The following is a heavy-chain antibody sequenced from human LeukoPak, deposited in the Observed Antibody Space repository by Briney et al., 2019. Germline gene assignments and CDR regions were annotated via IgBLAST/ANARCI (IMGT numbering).Heavy chain of an antibody. V-gene: IGHV1-69*13. CDR1: GGTFSSYA. CDR2: IIPIFGTA. J-gene: IGHJ3*02. D-gene: IGHD3-22*01. CDR3: ARGAKGQVVITEPNAFDI. Sequence: ASVKVSCKASGGTFSSYAISWVRQAPGQGLEWMGGIIPIFGTANYAQKFQGRVTITADESTSTAYMELSSLRSEDTAVYYCARGAKGQVVITEPNAFDIWGQGTMVTVSS.